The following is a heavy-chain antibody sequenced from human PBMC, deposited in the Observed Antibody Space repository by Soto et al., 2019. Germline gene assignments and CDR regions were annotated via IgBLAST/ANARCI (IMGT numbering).Heavy chain of an antibody. V-gene: IGHV4-34*01. CDR3: ARGMNAGTGGGGYYGMDV. Sequence: QVQLQQWGAGLLKPSETLSLTCAVYGGSFSGYYWSWIRQPPGKGLEWIGEINHSGSTNYNPSLKSRVTISVDTSKNQFSLKLSSVTAADTAVYYCARGMNAGTGGGGYYGMDVWGQGTTVTVSS. D-gene: IGHD6-13*01. CDR1: GGSFSGYY. J-gene: IGHJ6*02. CDR2: INHSGST.